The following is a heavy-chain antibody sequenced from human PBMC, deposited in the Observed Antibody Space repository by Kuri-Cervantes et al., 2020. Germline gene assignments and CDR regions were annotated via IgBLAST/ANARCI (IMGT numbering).Heavy chain of an antibody. V-gene: IGHV1-18*01. CDR2: ISAYNGDT. CDR3: ARTPQGSSSPPFDH. J-gene: IGHJ4*02. D-gene: IGHD2-15*01. Sequence: ASVKVSCKASGYTFTSYGISWVRQAPGQGLEWMGWISAYNGDTNYAQKLQGRVTMTTDTSASTAYMELRSLRSDDTAVYYCARTPQGSSSPPFDHWAQGTLVTVSS. CDR1: GYTFTSYG.